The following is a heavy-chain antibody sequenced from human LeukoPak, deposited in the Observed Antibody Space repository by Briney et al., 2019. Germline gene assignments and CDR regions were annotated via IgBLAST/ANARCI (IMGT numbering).Heavy chain of an antibody. V-gene: IGHV1-46*01. CDR3: ARGATHIVVVTAYYYFDY. CDR2: INPSGGST. J-gene: IGHJ4*02. CDR1: GYTFTSYY. D-gene: IGHD2-21*02. Sequence: ASVKVSCKASGYTFTSYYMHWVRQAPGQGLEWMGIINPSGGSTSYAQKFQGRVTMTTDTSTSTAYMELRSLRSDDTAVYYCARGATHIVVVTAYYYFDYWGQGTLVTVSS.